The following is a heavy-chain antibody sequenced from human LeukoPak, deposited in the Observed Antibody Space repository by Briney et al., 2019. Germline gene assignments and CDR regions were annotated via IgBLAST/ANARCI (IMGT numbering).Heavy chain of an antibody. D-gene: IGHD2/OR15-2a*01. CDR3: ATGYYEPFAT. J-gene: IGHJ5*02. CDR1: GASLSSYY. V-gene: IGHV4-59*01. CDR2: IFETGKT. Sequence: SETLSLTCSVSGASLSSYYWDWLRQSPGKGLEWIGYIFETGKTHSNPPLKSRVSISLDMSKKQFALRLRSVTAADSAVYYCATGYYEPFATWGPGILVTVSS.